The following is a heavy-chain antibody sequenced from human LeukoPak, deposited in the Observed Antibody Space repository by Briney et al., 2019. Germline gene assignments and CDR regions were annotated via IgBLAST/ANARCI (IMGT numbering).Heavy chain of an antibody. V-gene: IGHV4-38-2*02. CDR3: ARGSLLGYCSGGSCFPDAFDI. D-gene: IGHD2-15*01. J-gene: IGHJ3*02. Sequence: PSETLSLTCTVSGYFISSGYYWGWIRQPPGMGLEGIGYIYYSGSTNYNPSLKSRVTVSVDTSKNQFSLKLSSVTAADTAVYYCARGSLLGYCSGGSCFPDAFDIWGQGTMVTVSS. CDR1: GYFISSGYY. CDR2: IYYSGST.